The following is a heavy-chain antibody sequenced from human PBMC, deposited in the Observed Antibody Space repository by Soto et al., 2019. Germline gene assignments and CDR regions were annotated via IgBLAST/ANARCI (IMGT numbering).Heavy chain of an antibody. CDR1: GFTFSYYY. CDR2: ISGSGSTI. Sequence: GGGLRLSCAASGFTFSYYYMSWIRQAPWKGLEWVSYISGSGSTIYYADSVKGRFTISRDNAKNSLYLQMNSLRAEDTAVYYCARDFPYCSSTNCHPPYYYYGMDVWGQGTAVTSP. CDR3: ARDFPYCSSTNCHPPYYYYGMDV. V-gene: IGHV3-11*01. J-gene: IGHJ6*02. D-gene: IGHD2-2*01.